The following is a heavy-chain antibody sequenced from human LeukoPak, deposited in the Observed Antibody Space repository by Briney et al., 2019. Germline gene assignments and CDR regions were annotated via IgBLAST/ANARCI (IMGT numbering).Heavy chain of an antibody. Sequence: PGRSLRLSCTASGFTFGGYAMSWVRQAPGKGLEWVSAISGSGGSTYYADSVKGRFTISRDNSKNTLYLQMNSLRAEDTAVYYCARPHYDSSGYFEPTRGYFDYWGQGTLVTVSS. J-gene: IGHJ4*02. CDR3: ARPHYDSSGYFEPTRGYFDY. CDR1: GFTFGGYA. V-gene: IGHV3-23*01. CDR2: ISGSGGST. D-gene: IGHD3-22*01.